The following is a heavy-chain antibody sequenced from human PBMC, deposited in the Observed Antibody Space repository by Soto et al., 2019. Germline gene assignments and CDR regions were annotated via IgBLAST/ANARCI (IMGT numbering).Heavy chain of an antibody. J-gene: IGHJ4*02. CDR1: GFTFTSYG. Sequence: EVRLVNWGGDLVQPGGSLRLSCEASGFTFTSYGMNWVRQAPGKGLEWVSSISGGSATKTYADSVKGRFFISRDNLKRYVYLQLNSLRVDDTGVYYCTRGGCGRPDYWGQGTLVVVGS. V-gene: IGHV3-48*01. CDR2: ISGGSATK. D-gene: IGHD2-21*01. CDR3: TRGGCGRPDY.